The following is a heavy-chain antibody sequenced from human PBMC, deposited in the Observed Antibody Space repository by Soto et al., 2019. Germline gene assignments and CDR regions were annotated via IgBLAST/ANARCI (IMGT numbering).Heavy chain of an antibody. Sequence: GGSLRLSCAASGFTFSSYAMSWVRKAQGQGMEWVSAISGSGGRTYYADSVKGRLTISRDKSKNTLSLQMNSLRAADTAVYYCAKGQTTVTIHYFDYWGQGTLVTVSS. V-gene: IGHV3-23*01. CDR1: GFTFSSYA. CDR3: AKGQTTVTIHYFDY. D-gene: IGHD4-17*01. CDR2: ISGSGGRT. J-gene: IGHJ4*02.